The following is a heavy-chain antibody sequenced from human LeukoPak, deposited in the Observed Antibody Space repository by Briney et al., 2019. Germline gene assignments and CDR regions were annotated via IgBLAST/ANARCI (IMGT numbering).Heavy chain of an antibody. Sequence: ASVKVSCKASGYTFTSYYMHWVRQAPGQGLGWMGIINPSGGSTSYAQKFQGRVTMTRDMSTSTVYMELSSLRSEDTAVYYCARGHLRYSSSSPETALDYWGQGTLVTVSS. V-gene: IGHV1-46*01. D-gene: IGHD6-6*01. CDR2: INPSGGST. J-gene: IGHJ4*02. CDR3: ARGHLRYSSSSPETALDY. CDR1: GYTFTSYY.